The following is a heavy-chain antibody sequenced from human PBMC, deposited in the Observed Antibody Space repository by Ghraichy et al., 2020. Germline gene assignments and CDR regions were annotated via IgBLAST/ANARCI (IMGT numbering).Heavy chain of an antibody. V-gene: IGHV4-34*01. CDR2: FSHDATT. CDR1: GGSFSGYF. CDR3: TQIILAPGTDH. Sequence: SETLSLTCAISGGSFSGYFWTWIRQPPGKGLEWIGEFSHDATTSYNPSLKSRVSISADKSKNQFSLRLSSVTAADTAIYYCTQIILAPGTDHWGRGTLVTVSS. J-gene: IGHJ5*02. D-gene: IGHD6-13*01.